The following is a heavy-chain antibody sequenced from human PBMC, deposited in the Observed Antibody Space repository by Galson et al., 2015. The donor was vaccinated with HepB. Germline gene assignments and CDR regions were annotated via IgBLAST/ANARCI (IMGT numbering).Heavy chain of an antibody. CDR2: ISAYNGNT. J-gene: IGHJ4*02. CDR3: ARDVYDFWSGYYAQGGDY. CDR1: GYTFTSYG. D-gene: IGHD3-3*01. V-gene: IGHV1-18*01. Sequence: SVKVSCKASGYTFTSYGISWVRQAPGQGLEWMGWISAYNGNTNYAQKLQGRVTMTTDTSTSTAYMELRSLRSDDTAVYYCARDVYDFWSGYYAQGGDYWGQGTLVTVSS.